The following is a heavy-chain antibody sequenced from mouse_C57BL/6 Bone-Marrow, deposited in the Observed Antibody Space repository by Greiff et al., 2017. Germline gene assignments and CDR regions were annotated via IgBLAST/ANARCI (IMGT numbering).Heavy chain of an antibody. CDR1: GYTFTDYY. Sequence: EVQLQQSGPELVKPGASVKISCKASGYTFTDYYMNWVKQSHGKSLEWIGDINPNNGGTSYNQKFKGKATLTVDKSSSTAYMELRSLTSEDSAVYYCARYYSDYWGQGTTLTVSS. CDR2: INPNNGGT. J-gene: IGHJ2*01. V-gene: IGHV1-26*01. CDR3: ARYYSDY.